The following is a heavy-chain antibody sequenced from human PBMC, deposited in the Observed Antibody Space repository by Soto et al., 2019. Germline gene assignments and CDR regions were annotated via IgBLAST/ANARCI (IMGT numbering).Heavy chain of an antibody. CDR1: GGSISSSNW. CDR3: ARYYYDSIGYYFDY. CDR2: IYHSGST. Sequence: SETLSLTCAVSGGSISSSNWWSWVRQPPGKGLEWIGEIYHSGSTNYNPSLKSRVTISVDKSKNQFSLKLGSVTAADTAVYYCARYYYDSIGYYFDYWGQGTLVTVSS. D-gene: IGHD3-22*01. J-gene: IGHJ4*02. V-gene: IGHV4-4*02.